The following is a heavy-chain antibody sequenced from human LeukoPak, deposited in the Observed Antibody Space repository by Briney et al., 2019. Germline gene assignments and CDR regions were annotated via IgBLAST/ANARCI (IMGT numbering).Heavy chain of an antibody. CDR2: INHSGST. CDR1: GGSFSGYY. J-gene: IGHJ5*02. CDR3: ARAAGFLEWFRNWFDP. V-gene: IGHV4-34*01. D-gene: IGHD3-3*01. Sequence: SETLSLTCAVYGGSFSGYYWSWIRQPPGKGLEWIGEINHSGSTNYNPSLKSRVTISVDTSKNQFSLKLSSVTAADTAVYYCARAAGFLEWFRNWFDPWGQGTLVTVSS.